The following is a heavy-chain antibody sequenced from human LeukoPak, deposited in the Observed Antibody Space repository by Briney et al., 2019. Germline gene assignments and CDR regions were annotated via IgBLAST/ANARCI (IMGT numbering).Heavy chain of an antibody. CDR3: ARLEWGSGGSGYFDN. CDR1: GGSITATGYY. D-gene: IGHD6-13*01. V-gene: IGHV4-39*01. Sequence: SATLSLTCSVSGGSITATGYYWAWIRQPPGKGLEWIGKINIYFPESDYSNTSLKSRLNITVDTSKVQFSLNLNSVTAADTAVYYCARLEWGSGGSGYFDNWGQGNLVAVS. J-gene: IGHJ4*02. CDR2: IYFPESD.